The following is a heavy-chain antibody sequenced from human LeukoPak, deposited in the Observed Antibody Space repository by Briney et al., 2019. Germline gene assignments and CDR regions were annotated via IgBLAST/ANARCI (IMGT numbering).Heavy chain of an antibody. V-gene: IGHV3-30*02. Sequence: GGSLRLSCAASGFTFSSYGMHWVRQAPGKGLEWVAFIRYDGSNKYYADSVKGRFTISRDNSKNTLYLQMNSLRAEDTAVYYCAKVQAGSSWPFDYWGQGTLVTVSS. D-gene: IGHD6-13*01. CDR2: IRYDGSNK. J-gene: IGHJ4*02. CDR1: GFTFSSYG. CDR3: AKVQAGSSWPFDY.